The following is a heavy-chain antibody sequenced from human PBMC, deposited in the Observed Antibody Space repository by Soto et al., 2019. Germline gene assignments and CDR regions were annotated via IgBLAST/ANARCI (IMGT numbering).Heavy chain of an antibody. CDR2: INAGNGNT. Sequence: QVQLVQSGAEVKKPGASVKVSCKASGYTFTSYGIHWVRQAPGQGLEWMGWINAGNGNTNYSQKFQGRVTITRDTSAGTAYMERSSLIAEDTVVYYCPRAPRYSYGYYWGQGPLVTVSS. CDR1: GYTFTSYG. J-gene: IGHJ4*02. V-gene: IGHV1-3*01. CDR3: PRAPRYSYGYY. D-gene: IGHD5-18*01.